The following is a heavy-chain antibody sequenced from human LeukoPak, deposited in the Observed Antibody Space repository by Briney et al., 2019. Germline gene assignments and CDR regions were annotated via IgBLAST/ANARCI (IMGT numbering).Heavy chain of an antibody. CDR2: IYYSGST. J-gene: IGHJ4*02. Sequence: SETLSLTCTVSGGSISSYYWSWIRQPPGKGLEWIGYIYYSGSTNYNPSLKSRVTISVDTTKNQFSLKLSSVTAADTAVYYCAGVGYRSGYYYDYWGQGTLVTVSS. V-gene: IGHV4-59*01. CDR1: GGSISSYY. CDR3: AGVGYRSGYYYDY. D-gene: IGHD3-22*01.